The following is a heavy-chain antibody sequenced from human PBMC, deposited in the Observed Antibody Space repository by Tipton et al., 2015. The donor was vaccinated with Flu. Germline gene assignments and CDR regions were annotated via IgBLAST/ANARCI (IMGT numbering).Heavy chain of an antibody. Sequence: TLSLTCTVSGGSVSSDDFYWGWVRQAPGKGPEWIGSIFHRGTTYYDLSLQSRVTISLDTSKNQFSLSMRSVTVADTAVYYCARLSSNWYHQLDNWGQGTLVTVSS. CDR2: IFHRGTT. J-gene: IGHJ4*02. V-gene: IGHV4-39*07. D-gene: IGHD6-13*01. CDR1: GGSVSSDDFY. CDR3: ARLSSNWYHQLDN.